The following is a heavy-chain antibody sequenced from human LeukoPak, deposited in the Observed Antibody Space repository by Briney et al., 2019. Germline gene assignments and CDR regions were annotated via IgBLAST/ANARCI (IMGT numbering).Heavy chain of an antibody. CDR2: FDPEDGET. Sequence: GASVKVSCKVSGYTLTELSMHWVRQAPGKGLEWMGGFDPEDGETIYAQKFQGRVTMTEDTSTDTAYMELSSLRSEDTAVYYCASGGSDPRYYYYGMDVWGQGTTVTVSS. D-gene: IGHD3-16*01. CDR1: GYTLTELS. V-gene: IGHV1-24*01. CDR3: ASGGSDPRYYYYGMDV. J-gene: IGHJ6*02.